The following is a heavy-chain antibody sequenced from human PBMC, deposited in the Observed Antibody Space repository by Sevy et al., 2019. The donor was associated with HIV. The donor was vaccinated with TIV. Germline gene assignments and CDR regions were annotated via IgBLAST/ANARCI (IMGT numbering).Heavy chain of an antibody. CDR2: ISYDGSNK. J-gene: IGHJ6*02. CDR3: ARDDEPDYYYFDMDV. CDR1: GFTFSSYA. V-gene: IGHV3-30-3*01. Sequence: LSLTCAASGFTFSSYAMHWVRQAPGKGLEWVAVISYDGSNKYYADSVKGRFTISRDNSKNTLYLQMDGLRAEDTAFYYCARDDEPDYYYFDMDVWGQGTTVTVSS.